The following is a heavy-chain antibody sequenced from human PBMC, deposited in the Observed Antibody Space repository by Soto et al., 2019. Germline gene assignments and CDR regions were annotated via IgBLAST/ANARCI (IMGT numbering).Heavy chain of an antibody. CDR3: ARWSARAFDI. CDR2: INHSGST. D-gene: IGHD6-6*01. J-gene: IGHJ3*02. CDR1: GGSFSGYY. Sequence: SETLSLTCAVYGGSFSGYYWSWIRQPPGKGLEWIGEINHSGSTNYNPSLKSRVTISVDTSKNQFSLKLSSVTAADTAVYHCARWSARAFDIWGQGTMVTVSS. V-gene: IGHV4-34*01.